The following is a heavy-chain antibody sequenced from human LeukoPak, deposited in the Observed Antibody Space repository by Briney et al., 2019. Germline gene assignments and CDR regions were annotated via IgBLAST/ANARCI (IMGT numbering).Heavy chain of an antibody. Sequence: GRSLRLSCAASGFTFDDYAMHWVRQAPGKGLERVSGISWNSGSIGYADSVKGRFTISRDNAKNSLYLQMNSLRAEDTALYYCAKDKEQWYSSGWPDYWGQGTLVTVSS. D-gene: IGHD6-19*01. CDR2: ISWNSGSI. CDR3: AKDKEQWYSSGWPDY. CDR1: GFTFDDYA. V-gene: IGHV3-9*01. J-gene: IGHJ4*02.